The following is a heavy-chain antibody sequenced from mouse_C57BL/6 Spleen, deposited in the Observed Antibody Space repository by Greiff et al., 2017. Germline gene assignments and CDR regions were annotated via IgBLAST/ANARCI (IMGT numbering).Heavy chain of an antibody. CDR3: ARKSLYYLDY. Sequence: QVQLKESGPGLVQPSQCLSITCTVSGFSLTSYGVHWVRQSPGKGLEWLGVIWSGGSTDYNAAIISRLRSSKENSKSQVVFKMSSLQADDTAIDYCARKSLYYLDYRGQGTTLTVSS. V-gene: IGHV2-2*01. CDR1: GFSLTSYG. J-gene: IGHJ2*01. CDR2: IWSGGST.